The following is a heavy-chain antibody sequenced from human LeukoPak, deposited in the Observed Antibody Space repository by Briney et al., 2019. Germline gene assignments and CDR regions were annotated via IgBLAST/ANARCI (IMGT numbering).Heavy chain of an antibody. CDR2: ITSSRIYI. Sequence: GVSLRLSCAASGFTFSNYAMNWVRQAPGKGLEWVSSITSSRIYIYYADSVKGRFTISRDNAKNSLYLQMNSLRAEDTAVYYCARDGSRGNLVTAPDFWGQGTLVTVSS. CDR1: GFTFSNYA. D-gene: IGHD2-21*02. V-gene: IGHV3-21*01. J-gene: IGHJ4*02. CDR3: ARDGSRGNLVTAPDF.